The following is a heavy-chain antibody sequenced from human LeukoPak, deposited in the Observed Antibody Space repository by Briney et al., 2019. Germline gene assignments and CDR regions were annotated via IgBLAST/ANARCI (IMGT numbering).Heavy chain of an antibody. J-gene: IGHJ2*01. CDR3: ARHDYGDYDWYFDL. CDR2: ISGGSGYI. Sequence: PGGSLRLSCAASGFTFNSYSMNWVRQTPGKGLEWVSSISGGSGYIYYADSVKGRFTISRDNAKGSLYLQMNSLRAEDTAVYYCARHDYGDYDWYFDLWGRGTLVTVSS. V-gene: IGHV3-21*01. D-gene: IGHD4-17*01. CDR1: GFTFNSYS.